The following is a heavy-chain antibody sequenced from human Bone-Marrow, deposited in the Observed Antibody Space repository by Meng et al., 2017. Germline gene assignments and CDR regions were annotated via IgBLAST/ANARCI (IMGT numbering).Heavy chain of an antibody. CDR2: IYQSGST. V-gene: IGHV4-4*02. D-gene: IGHD4-17*01. Sequence: QVQVQESGPGLVKPSGTLSLTCAVSGGSISSSNCWSWVRQPLGKGLEWIGEIYQSGSTNYNPSLKSRVTISVDKSKNQFSLKLSSVTAADTAVYYCARPDYGDYLYYFDYWGQGALVTVSS. CDR3: ARPDYGDYLYYFDY. CDR1: GGSISSSNC. J-gene: IGHJ4*02.